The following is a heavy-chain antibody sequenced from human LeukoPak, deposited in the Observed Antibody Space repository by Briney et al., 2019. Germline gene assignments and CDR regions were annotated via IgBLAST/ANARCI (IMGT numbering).Heavy chain of an antibody. CDR2: IYYSGST. J-gene: IGHJ4*02. Sequence: SETLPLTCTVSGGSISGSDNYWGWIRQPPGKGLEWIASIYYSGSTYYNPSLKSRVTISVDTSKNQFSLEVSSVTAADTAVYYCARFTDTGYDLDYWGQGTLVTVSS. CDR1: GGSISGSDNY. CDR3: ARFTDTGYDLDY. V-gene: IGHV4-39*01. D-gene: IGHD5-12*01.